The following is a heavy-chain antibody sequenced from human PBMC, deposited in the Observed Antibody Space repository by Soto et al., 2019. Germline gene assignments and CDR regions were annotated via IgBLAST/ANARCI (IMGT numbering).Heavy chain of an antibody. Sequence: GGSLRLSCAASGFTFSSYGMHWARQAPGKGLEWVAVIWYDGSNKYYADSVKGRFTISRDNSKNTLYLQMNSLRAEDTAVYYCARGGNSSSWYEDFDYWGQGTLVTVSS. CDR2: IWYDGSNK. CDR3: ARGGNSSSWYEDFDY. V-gene: IGHV3-33*01. D-gene: IGHD6-13*01. CDR1: GFTFSSYG. J-gene: IGHJ4*02.